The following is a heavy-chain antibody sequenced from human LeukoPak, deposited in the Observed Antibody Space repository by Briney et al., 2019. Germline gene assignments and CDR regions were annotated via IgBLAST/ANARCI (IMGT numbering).Heavy chain of an antibody. CDR1: GGSFSGYY. CDR2: INHSRST. Sequence: PSETLSLTCAVYGGSFSGYYWSWIRQPPGKGLEWIGEINHSRSTNYNPSLKSRVTISVDTSKNQFSLKLSSVTAADTAVYYCAREMTTHPSGDYWGQGTLVTVSS. D-gene: IGHD4-17*01. V-gene: IGHV4-34*01. CDR3: AREMTTHPSGDY. J-gene: IGHJ4*02.